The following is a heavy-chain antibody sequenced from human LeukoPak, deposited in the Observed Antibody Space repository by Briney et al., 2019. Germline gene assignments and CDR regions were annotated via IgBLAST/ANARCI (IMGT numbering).Heavy chain of an antibody. V-gene: IGHV4-59*08. CDR1: GGSINGYY. CDR3: ARQGTAGRYINNWFDP. J-gene: IGHJ5*02. CDR2: IYYTGST. Sequence: SETLSLTCTVSGGSINGYYWSWIRQPPGKRLEQMGYIYYTGSTNYNPSLKSRLTISVDTSKSHFSLKLSSVTAADTAVYYCARQGTAGRYINNWFDPWGQGTLVTVSS. D-gene: IGHD6-13*01.